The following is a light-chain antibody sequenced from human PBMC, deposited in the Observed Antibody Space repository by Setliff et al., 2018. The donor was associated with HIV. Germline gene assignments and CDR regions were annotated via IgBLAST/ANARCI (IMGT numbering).Light chain of an antibody. CDR1: DSIRIY. CDR2: AAS. J-gene: IGKJ1*01. CDR3: QQSHSTPRT. Sequence: EIRMTQSPSSLSASVGDRVTITCRASDSIRIYLNWYQQKPGKAPDLLIYAASTLQSGVPSRFSGSGSETDLSLTISNLQPEDFATYYCQQSHSTPRTFGQGTKVDIK. V-gene: IGKV1-39*01.